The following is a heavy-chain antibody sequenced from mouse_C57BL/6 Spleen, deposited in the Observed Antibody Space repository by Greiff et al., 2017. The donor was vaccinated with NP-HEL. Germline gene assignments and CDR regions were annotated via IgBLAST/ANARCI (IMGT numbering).Heavy chain of an antibody. D-gene: IGHD3-2*02. V-gene: IGHV14-2*01. Sequence: EVQLQQSGAELVKPGASVKLSCTASGFNIKDYYMHWVKQRTEQGLEWIGRIDPEDGDTKYAPKFQGKATITADTSSNTAYLQRSSLTSEDTAVYYCARAAQAHYLDYWGQGTTLTVSS. CDR3: ARAAQAHYLDY. CDR1: GFNIKDYY. J-gene: IGHJ2*01. CDR2: IDPEDGDT.